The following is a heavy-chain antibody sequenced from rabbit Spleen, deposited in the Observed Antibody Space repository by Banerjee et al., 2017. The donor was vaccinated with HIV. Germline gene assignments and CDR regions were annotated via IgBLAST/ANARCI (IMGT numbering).Heavy chain of an antibody. V-gene: IGHV1S7*01. D-gene: IGHD4-2*01. CDR3: ARDSWHFNL. J-gene: IGHJ4*01. CDR1: GFEFSNYY. CDR2: INPVFGTT. Sequence: QLKESGGGLVQPGGSLKLSCNASGFEFSNYYVSWVRQAPGKGLEWIGYINPVFGTTYYASWVNGRFTISSHDAQNTLYLQLNSLTAADTATYFCARDSWHFNLWGPGTLVTVS.